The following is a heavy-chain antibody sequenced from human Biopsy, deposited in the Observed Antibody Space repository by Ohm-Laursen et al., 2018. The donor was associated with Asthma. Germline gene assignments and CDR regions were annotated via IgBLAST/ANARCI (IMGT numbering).Heavy chain of an antibody. CDR1: GGSVSSGSHY. CDR3: ARDFVDSAMDYFDY. D-gene: IGHD5-18*01. J-gene: IGHJ4*02. V-gene: IGHV4-61*01. Sequence: SETLFLTCTVSGGSVSSGSHYWSWIRQPPGKGLEWIGYISYSGSTNYNPSLKSRVTISVDTSKNQFSLKLSSVTAADTAVYYCARDFVDSAMDYFDYWGQGTLVTVSS. CDR2: ISYSGST.